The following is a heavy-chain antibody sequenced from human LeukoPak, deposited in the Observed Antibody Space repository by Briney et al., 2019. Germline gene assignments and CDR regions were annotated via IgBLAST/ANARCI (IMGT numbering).Heavy chain of an antibody. CDR3: ANDPGAAAGNDY. Sequence: GGSLRLSCAASGFTFRSSAMSWVRQAPGKGLKWVSIISGSGDRSYYADSVKGRFTISRDNSKNTLYLQMNSLRAEDTAVYYCANDPGAAAGNDYWGQGTLVTVSS. D-gene: IGHD6-13*01. J-gene: IGHJ4*02. CDR2: ISGSGDRS. CDR1: GFTFRSSA. V-gene: IGHV3-23*01.